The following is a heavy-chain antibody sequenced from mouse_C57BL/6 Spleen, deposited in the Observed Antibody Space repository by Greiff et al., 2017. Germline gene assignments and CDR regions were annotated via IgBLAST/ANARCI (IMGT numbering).Heavy chain of an antibody. CDR2: IYPGSGNT. CDR3: ARELRYAMDY. V-gene: IGHV1-76*01. D-gene: IGHD1-1*01. Sequence: VQLVESGAELVRPGASVKLSCKASGYTFTDYYINWVKQRPGQGLEWIARIYPGSGNTYYNEKFKGKATLTAEKSSSTAYMQLSSLTSEDSAVYFCARELRYAMDYWGQGTSVTVSS. J-gene: IGHJ4*01. CDR1: GYTFTDYY.